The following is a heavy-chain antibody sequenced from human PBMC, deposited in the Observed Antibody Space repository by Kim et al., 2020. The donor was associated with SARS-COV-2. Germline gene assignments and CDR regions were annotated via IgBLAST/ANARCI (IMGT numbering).Heavy chain of an antibody. V-gene: IGHV1-58*01. CDR3: AAGARPAFGVVSTFDY. D-gene: IGHD3-3*01. CDR1: GFTFTSSA. CDR2: IVVGSGNT. Sequence: SVKVSCKASGFTFTSSAVQWVRQARGQRLEWIGWIVVGSGNTNYTQKFQERVTITRDMSTSTAYMELSSLRSEDTAVYYCAAGARPAFGVVSTFDYWGQGTLVTVSS. J-gene: IGHJ4*02.